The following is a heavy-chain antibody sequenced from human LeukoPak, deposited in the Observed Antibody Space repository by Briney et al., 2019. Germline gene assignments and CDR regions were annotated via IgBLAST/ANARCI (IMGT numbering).Heavy chain of an antibody. D-gene: IGHD2-2*01. Sequence: GGSLRLSCAASGFTFSSSAMSWVRQAPGKGLEWVSTISGSDSSTYYADSVKGRFTISRDNSKNTLYLQMNSLRADDTAVYYCARDPIVVVPAAPFDYWGQGTLVTVSS. CDR3: ARDPIVVVPAAPFDY. CDR2: ISGSDSST. CDR1: GFTFSSSA. V-gene: IGHV3-23*01. J-gene: IGHJ4*02.